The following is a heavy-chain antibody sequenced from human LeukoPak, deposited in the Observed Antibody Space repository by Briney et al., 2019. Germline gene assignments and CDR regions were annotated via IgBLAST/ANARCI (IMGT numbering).Heavy chain of an antibody. J-gene: IGHJ4*02. CDR3: ARQTAMGRSGDY. CDR1: GYSFTSYW. D-gene: IGHD5-18*01. Sequence: PGESLKISCKASGYSFTSYWIGWVRQMPGKGLEWMGIIDPSDSETRYTPSFQGQVTISVDKSLTTADLQWNSLKASDTAMYHCARQTAMGRSGDYWGQGTLVTVSS. V-gene: IGHV5-51*01. CDR2: IDPSDSET.